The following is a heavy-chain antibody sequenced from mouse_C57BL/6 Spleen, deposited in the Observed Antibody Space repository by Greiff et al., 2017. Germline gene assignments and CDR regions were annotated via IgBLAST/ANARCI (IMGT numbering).Heavy chain of an antibody. V-gene: IGHV1-52*01. Sequence: VQLQQPGAELVRPGSSVKLSCKASGYTFTSYWMHWVKQRPIQGLEWIGNIDPSDSETHYNQKFKDKATLTVDKSSSTAYMQLSRLTSEDSAVYYCARDDYGGFAYWGQGTLVTVSA. D-gene: IGHD2-4*01. CDR1: GYTFTSYW. CDR2: IDPSDSET. J-gene: IGHJ3*01. CDR3: ARDDYGGFAY.